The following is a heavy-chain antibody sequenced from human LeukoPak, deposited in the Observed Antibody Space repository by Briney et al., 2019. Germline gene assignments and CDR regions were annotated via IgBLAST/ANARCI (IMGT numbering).Heavy chain of an antibody. V-gene: IGHV3-7*01. J-gene: IGHJ4*02. CDR2: IKQDGSEK. CDR3: ARVPDDYGDYYFDY. D-gene: IGHD4-17*01. Sequence: GGSLRLSCAASGFTFSSYWMSWVRQAPGKGLEWVANIKQDGSEKYYVDSVKGRFAISRDNAKNSPYLQMNSLRAEDTAVYYCARVPDDYGDYYFDYWGQGTLVTVSS. CDR1: GFTFSSYW.